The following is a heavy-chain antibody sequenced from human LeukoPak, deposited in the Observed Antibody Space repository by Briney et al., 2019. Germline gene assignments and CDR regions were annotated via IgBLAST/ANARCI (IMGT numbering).Heavy chain of an antibody. CDR2: INPNSGGT. J-gene: IGHJ4*02. Sequence: ASVKVSCKASGYTFTGYYMHWVRQAPGQGLEWMGWINPNSGGTNYAQKFQGRGTMTRDTSISTAYMELSRLKSDDTAVYYCAIAYCGGDCYGPGFDYWGQGTLVTVSS. V-gene: IGHV1-2*02. CDR3: AIAYCGGDCYGPGFDY. CDR1: GYTFTGYY. D-gene: IGHD2-21*02.